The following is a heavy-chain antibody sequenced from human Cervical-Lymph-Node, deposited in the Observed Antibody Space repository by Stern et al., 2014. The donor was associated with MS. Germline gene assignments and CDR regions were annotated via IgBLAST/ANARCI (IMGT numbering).Heavy chain of an antibody. J-gene: IGHJ6*02. CDR1: GGTFSSYA. CDR2: IIPIFGTA. Sequence: VQLVESGAEVKKPGSSVKVSCKAYGGTFSSYAISWVRQAPGQGLEWMGGIIPIFGTANYAQKFQGRVTITADESTSTAYMELSSLRSEDTAVYYCARDRTIFGVVTSYGMDVWGQGTTVTVSS. CDR3: ARDRTIFGVVTSYGMDV. V-gene: IGHV1-69*01. D-gene: IGHD3-3*01.